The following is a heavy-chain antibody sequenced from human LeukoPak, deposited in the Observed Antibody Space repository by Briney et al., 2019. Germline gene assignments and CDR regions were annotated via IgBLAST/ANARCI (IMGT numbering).Heavy chain of an antibody. CDR3: AKGLRYSGSAGAFDI. CDR1: GFTFSKYW. Sequence: PGGSLRFSCAASGFTFSKYWMNWVRQAPGKGLEWVANINQDGSEKHYVDSVKGRFTISRDNAKNTLYLQMNSLRAEDTAVYYCAKGLRYSGSAGAFDIWGQGTMVTVSS. J-gene: IGHJ3*02. V-gene: IGHV3-7*01. D-gene: IGHD1-26*01. CDR2: INQDGSEK.